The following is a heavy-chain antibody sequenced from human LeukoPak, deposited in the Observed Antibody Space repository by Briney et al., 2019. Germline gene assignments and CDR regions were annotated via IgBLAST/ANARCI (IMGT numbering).Heavy chain of an antibody. CDR1: GFTFSNYA. D-gene: IGHD3-3*01. V-gene: IGHV3-23*01. J-gene: IGHJ4*02. CDR3: ARHGRDYDFWSGADY. CDR2: ISGSGGST. Sequence: GGSLRLSCAASGFTFSNYAMSWVRQAPGKGLERVSTISGSGGSTYYADSVKGRFTISRENSKNTLYLQMNSLRAEDTAVYYCARHGRDYDFWSGADYWGQGTLVTVSS.